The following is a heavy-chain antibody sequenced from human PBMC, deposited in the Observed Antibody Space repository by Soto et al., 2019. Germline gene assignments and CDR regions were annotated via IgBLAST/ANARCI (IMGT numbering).Heavy chain of an antibody. V-gene: IGHV3-11*01. CDR3: SRSGHYYYYGMDV. J-gene: IGHJ6*02. D-gene: IGHD3-10*01. CDR1: GFTFSDYY. Sequence: GGSLRLSCAASGFTFSDYYMGWIRQAPGKGLEWVSYISSSGSTIYYADSVKGRFTISRDNAKNSLYLQMNSLRAEDTAVYYCSRSGHYYYYGMDVWGQGTTVTVSS. CDR2: ISSSGSTI.